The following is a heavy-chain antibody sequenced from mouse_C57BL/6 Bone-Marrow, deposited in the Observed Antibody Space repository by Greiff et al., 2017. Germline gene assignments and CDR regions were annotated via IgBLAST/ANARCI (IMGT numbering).Heavy chain of an antibody. Sequence: QVQLKESGPGLVAPSQSLSITCTVSGFSLTSYAISWVRQPPGKGLEWLGVIWTGGGTNYNSALKSRLSISKDNSKRPVFLKMNSLQTDDTARYYCARKSNYYASSYWYFDVWGTGTTGTVSS. CDR1: GFSLTSYA. D-gene: IGHD1-1*01. J-gene: IGHJ1*03. V-gene: IGHV2-9-1*01. CDR2: IWTGGGT. CDR3: ARKSNYYASSYWYFDV.